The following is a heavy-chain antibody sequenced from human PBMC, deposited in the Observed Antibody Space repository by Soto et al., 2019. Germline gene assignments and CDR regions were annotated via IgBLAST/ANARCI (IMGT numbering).Heavy chain of an antibody. CDR1: GGTFRSYA. V-gene: IGHV1-69*01. Sequence: QVQLVQSVAEVKKPGSSVKVSCKASGGTFRSYAISWVRQAPGQGLEWMGGIIPIFGTANYAQKFQGSVTITADESTSTAYMALSSLRSEDTAVYYGATTQPNPSGSYHDYGGQGALVTVSS. J-gene: IGHJ4*02. CDR2: IIPIFGTA. CDR3: ATTQPNPSGSYHDY. D-gene: IGHD1-26*01.